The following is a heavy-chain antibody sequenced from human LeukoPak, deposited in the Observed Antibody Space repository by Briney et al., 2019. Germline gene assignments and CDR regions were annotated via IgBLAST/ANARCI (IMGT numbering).Heavy chain of an antibody. CDR1: GYTFTSYG. D-gene: IGHD3-10*01. CDR2: IGAYNGNT. J-gene: IGHJ4*02. CDR3: AREGTGYYGSGSYYNPLFDY. V-gene: IGHV1-18*01. Sequence: ASVKVSCKASGYTFTSYGISWVRQAPGQGLEWMGWIGAYNGNTNYAQKLQGRVTMTTDTSTSTAYMELRSLRSDDTAVYYCAREGTGYYGSGSYYNPLFDYWGQGTLVTVSS.